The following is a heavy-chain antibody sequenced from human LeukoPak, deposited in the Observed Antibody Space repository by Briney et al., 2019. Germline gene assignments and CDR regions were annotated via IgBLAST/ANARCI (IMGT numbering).Heavy chain of an antibody. CDR1: GGSISSGGYS. J-gene: IGHJ5*02. D-gene: IGHD3-16*01. CDR2: IYHSGST. Sequence: SETLSLTCAVSGGSISSGGYSWSWIRQPPGKGLEWIGYIYHSGSTYYNPSLKSRVTISVDTSKNQFSLKLSSVTAADTAVYYCARDGSHRGGWFDPWGQGTLVTVSS. CDR3: ARDGSHRGGWFDP. V-gene: IGHV4-30-2*01.